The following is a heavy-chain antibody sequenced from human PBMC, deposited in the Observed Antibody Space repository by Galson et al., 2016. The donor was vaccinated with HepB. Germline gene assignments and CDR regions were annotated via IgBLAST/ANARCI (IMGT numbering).Heavy chain of an antibody. D-gene: IGHD6-19*01. J-gene: IGHJ4*02. Sequence: SVKVSCKASGYTFIDFAMHWVRQAPGQSLELLGWINTANGNTEYSQKFQDRVTISRDTSASTVYMDLSSLRSEDTAVYYCARSRARVGIAVPGIGYWGQGTLVTVSS. CDR1: GYTFIDFA. CDR3: ARSRARVGIAVPGIGY. V-gene: IGHV1-3*04. CDR2: INTANGNT.